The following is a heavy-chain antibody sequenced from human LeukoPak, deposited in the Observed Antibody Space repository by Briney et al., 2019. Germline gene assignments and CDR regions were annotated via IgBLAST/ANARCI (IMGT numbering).Heavy chain of an antibody. CDR3: ARDVLLWLGSRWGRFDP. CDR2: ISSSSSYI. J-gene: IGHJ5*02. Sequence: GGSLRLSCAASGFTFSSYSMNWVRQAPGKGLEWVSSISSSSSYIYYADSVKGRFTISRDNAKNSLYLQMNSLRAEDTAVYYCARDVLLWLGSRWGRFDPWGQGTLVTVSS. D-gene: IGHD3-10*01. V-gene: IGHV3-21*01. CDR1: GFTFSSYS.